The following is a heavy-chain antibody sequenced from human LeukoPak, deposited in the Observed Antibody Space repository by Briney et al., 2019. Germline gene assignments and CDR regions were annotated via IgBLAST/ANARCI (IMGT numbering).Heavy chain of an antibody. J-gene: IGHJ6*02. D-gene: IGHD6-13*01. V-gene: IGHV1-18*01. CDR1: GYTFTSYG. CDR3: ARDGIAAAGTYRHAKNYYYYGMDV. Sequence: ASVKVSCKASGYTFTSYGISWVRQAPGQGLEWMGWISAYNGNTNYAQKLQGRVTMTTDTSTSTAYMELRSPRSDDTAVYYCARDGIAAAGTYRHAKNYYYYGMDVWGQGTTVTVSS. CDR2: ISAYNGNT.